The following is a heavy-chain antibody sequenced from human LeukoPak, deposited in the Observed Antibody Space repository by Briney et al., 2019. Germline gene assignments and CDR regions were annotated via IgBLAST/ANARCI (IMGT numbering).Heavy chain of an antibody. J-gene: IGHJ4*02. CDR2: ISGSGGST. Sequence: QTGGSLRLSCAASGFTFSSYAMSWARQAPGKGLEWVSAISGSGGSTYYADSVKGRFTISRDNSKNTLFLQMNSLRAEDTAVYYCAKGDRDYYFDYWGRGTLVTVSS. D-gene: IGHD5-24*01. CDR3: AKGDRDYYFDY. CDR1: GFTFSSYA. V-gene: IGHV3-23*01.